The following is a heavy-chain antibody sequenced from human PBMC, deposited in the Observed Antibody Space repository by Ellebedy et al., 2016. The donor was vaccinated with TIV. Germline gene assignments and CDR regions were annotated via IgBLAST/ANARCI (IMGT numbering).Heavy chain of an antibody. D-gene: IGHD1-26*01. CDR2: ISPRSDYI. J-gene: IGHJ4*02. V-gene: IGHV3-21*03. CDR3: ATLTGGGYGKYYFDY. Sequence: GGSLRLSCAASGFTFSSNAVSWVRQAPGKGLEWVSSISPRSDYIYYRDSVKGRFTISRDNAKNSVYLQMDSLRAEDTAVYYCATLTGGGYGKYYFDYWGQGTLVTVSS. CDR1: GFTFSSNA.